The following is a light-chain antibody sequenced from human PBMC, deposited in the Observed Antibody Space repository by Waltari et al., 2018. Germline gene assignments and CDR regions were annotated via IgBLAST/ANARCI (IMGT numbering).Light chain of an antibody. CDR1: NSHIGAYTY. V-gene: IGLV2-8*01. CDR2: EVY. J-gene: IGLJ2*01. Sequence: QSALTQPPSASGSPGQTVIISCTCPNSHIGAYTYVSWYQQIPGRATAVISYEVYRRPPGVSDRFSGPKSGNTASLTVSGLQTEDEGDYYCSSYAGSNKLIFGGVTKLTVL. CDR3: SSYAGSNKLI.